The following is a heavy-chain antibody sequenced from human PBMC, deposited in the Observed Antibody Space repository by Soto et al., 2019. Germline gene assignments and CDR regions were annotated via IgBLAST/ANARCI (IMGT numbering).Heavy chain of an antibody. V-gene: IGHV1-69*06. Sequence: SVKVSCKASGGTFSSYAISWVRQAPGQGLEWMGGIIPIFGTANYAQKFQGRVTITADKSTSTAYMELSSLRSEDTAVYYCAREGDFWSGYTKYYYYGMDVWGQGTTVTVSS. CDR1: GGTFSSYA. CDR3: AREGDFWSGYTKYYYYGMDV. J-gene: IGHJ6*02. D-gene: IGHD3-3*01. CDR2: IIPIFGTA.